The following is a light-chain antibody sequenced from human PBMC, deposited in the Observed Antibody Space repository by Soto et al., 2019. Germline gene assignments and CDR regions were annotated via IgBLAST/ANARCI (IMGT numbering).Light chain of an antibody. CDR3: QSYDSSLSGYV. CDR1: SSNIGAGYD. CDR2: GNS. J-gene: IGLJ1*01. Sequence: QSVLTQPPSVSGAPGQRVTISCTGSSSNIGAGYDVHWYQQLPGTAPKLLIYGNSNRPSGVPDRFSGSKSGTSASLAITGRQAADEADYYCQSYDSSLSGYVFGTGTKVTVL. V-gene: IGLV1-40*01.